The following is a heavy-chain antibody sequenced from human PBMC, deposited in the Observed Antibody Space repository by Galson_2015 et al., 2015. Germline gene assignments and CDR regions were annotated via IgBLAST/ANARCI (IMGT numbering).Heavy chain of an antibody. CDR3: ARAIIEPSGLSYWYFDL. J-gene: IGHJ2*01. CDR2: IGTAGDP. CDR1: GFTFSSYD. V-gene: IGHV3-13*05. Sequence: SLRLSCAASGFTFSSYDMHWVRQATGKGLEWVSAIGTAGDPYYPGSVKGRFTISRENAKNSLYLQMNSLRAGGTAVYYCARAIIEPSGLSYWYFDLWGRGTLVTVSS. D-gene: IGHD2/OR15-2a*01.